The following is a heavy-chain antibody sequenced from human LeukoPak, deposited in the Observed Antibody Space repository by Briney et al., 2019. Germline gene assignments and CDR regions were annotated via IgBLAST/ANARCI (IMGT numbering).Heavy chain of an antibody. CDR2: ISTSTGST. J-gene: IGHJ4*02. V-gene: IGHV1-18*01. Sequence: GTSVKVSCKASGYNFNTYGISWVRQAPGQSLQWMGWISTSTGSTLYSQEVQGRVTMSTDTSTTTAYLELRSLTSDDTAVYYCARADLDYWGREPWSPSPQ. CDR3: ARADLDY. CDR1: GYNFNTYG.